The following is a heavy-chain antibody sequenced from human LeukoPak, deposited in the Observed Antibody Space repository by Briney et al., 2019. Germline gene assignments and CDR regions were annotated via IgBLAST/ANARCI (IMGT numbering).Heavy chain of an antibody. Sequence: GGSLRLSCTASGFTFGDYAMSWFRQAPGKGLEWVSAISGSGGSTYYADSVKGRFTISRDNSKNTLYLQMNSLRAEDTAVYYCAKSPGEDYSIDYWGQGTLVTVSS. CDR1: GFTFGDYA. V-gene: IGHV3-23*01. CDR3: AKSPGEDYSIDY. J-gene: IGHJ4*02. CDR2: ISGSGGST. D-gene: IGHD2-15*01.